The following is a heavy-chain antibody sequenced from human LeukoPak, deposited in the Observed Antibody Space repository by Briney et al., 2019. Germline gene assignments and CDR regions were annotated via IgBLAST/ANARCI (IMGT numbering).Heavy chain of an antibody. Sequence: PGGSRRLSCAASGFTFSSYAMSWVRQAPGKGLEWVSSISSSSRYTFYVDSVKGRFTISRDNAKNSLYLQMNSLRVEDTAVYYCARDEARGYDFRPQDHWGQGTLVSVSS. CDR1: GFTFSSYA. CDR2: ISSSSRYT. D-gene: IGHD3-3*01. V-gene: IGHV3-21*01. J-gene: IGHJ4*02. CDR3: ARDEARGYDFRPQDH.